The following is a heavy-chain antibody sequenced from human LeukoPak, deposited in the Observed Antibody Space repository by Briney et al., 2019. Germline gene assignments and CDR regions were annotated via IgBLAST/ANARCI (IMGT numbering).Heavy chain of an antibody. V-gene: IGHV3-21*01. Sequence: GGSLRLSCAASGFTFSSYSMNWVRQAPGKGLEWVSSISSSSSYIYYADSVKGRFTISRDNAKNTLYLQMNSLRAEDTAVYYCARDYRGRFWSGYYPDYWGQGTLVTVSS. CDR3: ARDYRGRFWSGYYPDY. CDR1: GFTFSSYS. CDR2: ISSSSSYI. D-gene: IGHD3-3*01. J-gene: IGHJ4*02.